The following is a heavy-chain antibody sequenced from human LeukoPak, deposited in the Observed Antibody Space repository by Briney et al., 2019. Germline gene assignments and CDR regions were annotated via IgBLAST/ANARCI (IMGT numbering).Heavy chain of an antibody. Sequence: GGSLRLSCAASGFTFDDYAMHWVRQAPGKGLEWVSGISWNSGSIGYADSVKGRFTISRDDAKNSLYLQMNSLRAEDTALYYCAKGTHIVVVTAIHYWGQGTLVTVSS. CDR3: AKGTHIVVVTAIHY. V-gene: IGHV3-9*01. CDR1: GFTFDDYA. D-gene: IGHD2-21*02. J-gene: IGHJ4*02. CDR2: ISWNSGSI.